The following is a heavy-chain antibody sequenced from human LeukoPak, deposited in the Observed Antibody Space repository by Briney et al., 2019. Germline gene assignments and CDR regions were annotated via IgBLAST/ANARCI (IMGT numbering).Heavy chain of an antibody. V-gene: IGHV3-74*01. CDR2: INSDGSST. J-gene: IGHJ5*02. CDR3: ARDNQRELRRWFDP. Sequence: PGGSLRLSCAASGFTFSSYWMHWVRQAPGKGVVWVSRINSDGSSTSYADSVKGRFTISRDNAKNTLYLQMNSLRAEDTAVYYCARDNQRELRRWFDPWGQGTLVTVSS. CDR1: GFTFSSYW. D-gene: IGHD1-26*01.